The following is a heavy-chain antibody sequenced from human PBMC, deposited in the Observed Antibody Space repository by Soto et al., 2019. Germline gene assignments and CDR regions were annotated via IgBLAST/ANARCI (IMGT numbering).Heavy chain of an antibody. CDR2: ISYDGRDK. V-gene: IGHV3-30*04. D-gene: IGHD1-26*01. J-gene: IGHJ4*02. Sequence: QVQLVESGGGVVQPGRSLRLSCAASGFTFSSYAMHWVRKAPGTGLEWVAVISYDGRDKYYPDSVKGRFTISRDNSKNTLYLQMNSLRADDTAVYYCARSAGGSYPQYDYWGQGTLVTVSS. CDR3: ARSAGGSYPQYDY. CDR1: GFTFSSYA.